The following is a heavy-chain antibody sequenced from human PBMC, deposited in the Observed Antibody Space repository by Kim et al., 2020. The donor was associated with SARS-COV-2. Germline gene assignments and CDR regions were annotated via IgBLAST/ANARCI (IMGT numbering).Heavy chain of an antibody. CDR3: ANTFHFDYFNY. J-gene: IGHJ4*02. Sequence: TDYAESVTGRSTISKDNSKNTLYRQMKSLRAEDTALYYCANTFHFDYFNYWGQGTLVTVSS. D-gene: IGHD3-16*01. V-gene: IGHV3-23*01. CDR2: T.